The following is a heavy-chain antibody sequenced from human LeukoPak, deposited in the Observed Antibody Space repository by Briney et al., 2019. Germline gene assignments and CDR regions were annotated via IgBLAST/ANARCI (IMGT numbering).Heavy chain of an antibody. D-gene: IGHD1-26*01. CDR2: IWYDGSNK. Sequence: QTGGSLRLSCAASGFTFSDYGMHWVRQVPGKALEWVAVIWYDGSNKYYTNSVKGRFTISRDNSKKTLYLQMNSLSPEDTAVYSCARGDRVGTTTRAEYFFHWGQGTLVTVSS. V-gene: IGHV3-33*01. J-gene: IGHJ1*01. CDR1: GFTFSDYG. CDR3: ARGDRVGTTTRAEYFFH.